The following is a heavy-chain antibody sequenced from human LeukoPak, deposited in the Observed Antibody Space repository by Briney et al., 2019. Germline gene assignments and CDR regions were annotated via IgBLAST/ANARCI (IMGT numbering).Heavy chain of an antibody. D-gene: IGHD6-13*01. J-gene: IGHJ6*02. CDR1: GYTFTGYY. Sequence: GASVKVSCKASGYTFTGYYMHWVRQAPGQGLEWMGWINPNSGGTNYAQKFQGRVTMTRHTSISTAYMELSRLRSDDTAVYYCARGPQGSSWTYYYYGMDVWGQGTTVTVSS. CDR2: INPNSGGT. CDR3: ARGPQGSSWTYYYYGMDV. V-gene: IGHV1-2*02.